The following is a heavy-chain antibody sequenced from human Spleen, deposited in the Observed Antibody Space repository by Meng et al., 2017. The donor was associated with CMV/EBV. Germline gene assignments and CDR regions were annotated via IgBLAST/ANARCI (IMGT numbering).Heavy chain of an antibody. V-gene: IGHV3-23*01. CDR1: GFTFSSYA. CDR2: ISGSGGSI. D-gene: IGHD1-7*01. CDR3: GKDLTSLTGTTLLWYFDL. J-gene: IGHJ2*01. Sequence: GESLKISCAASGFTFSSYAMSWVRQAPGKGLECVSGISGSGGSIYYADSVKGRFTISRDNSKNTLYLQMNSLRAEDTAVYYCGKDLTSLTGTTLLWYFDLWGRGTLVTVSS.